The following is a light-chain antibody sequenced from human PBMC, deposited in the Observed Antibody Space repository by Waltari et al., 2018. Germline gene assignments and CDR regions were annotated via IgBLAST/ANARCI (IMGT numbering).Light chain of an antibody. CDR3: SSYSSSSTGI. J-gene: IGLJ2*01. V-gene: IGLV2-14*01. Sequence: QSALTQPASVSGSPGQSITISCTGTSSDIGGYNFVSWYQQHPGKVPKLIMCEVYNRPRGVCYRGAGSKSDNTASGSISGLRAEDEADYYCSSYSSSSTGIFGGGTKLTVL. CDR1: SSDIGGYNF. CDR2: EVY.